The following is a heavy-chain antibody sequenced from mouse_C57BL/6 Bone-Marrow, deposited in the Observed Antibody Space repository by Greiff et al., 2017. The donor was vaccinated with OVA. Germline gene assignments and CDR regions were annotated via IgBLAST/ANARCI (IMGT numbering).Heavy chain of an antibody. D-gene: IGHD1-1*01. J-gene: IGHJ2*01. V-gene: IGHV1-64*01. CDR2: IHPNSGST. CDR1: GYTFTSYW. Sequence: VQLQQSGAELVKPGASVKLSCKASGYTFTSYWMHWVKQRPGQGLEWIGMIHPNSGSTNYNEKFKSKATLTVDKSSSTAYMQLSSLTSEDSAVYYCALYYYGSSFYYFDYWGQGTTLTVSS. CDR3: ALYYYGSSFYYFDY.